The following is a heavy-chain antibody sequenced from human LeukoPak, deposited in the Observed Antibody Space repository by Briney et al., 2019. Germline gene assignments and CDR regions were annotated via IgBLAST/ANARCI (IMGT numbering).Heavy chain of an antibody. D-gene: IGHD6-13*01. CDR3: AKDPYSSSWGIAYYFDY. J-gene: IGHJ4*02. CDR1: GFTFSSYG. V-gene: IGHV3-30*18. Sequence: GGSLRLSCAASGFTFSSYGMHWVRQAPGKGLEWVAVISHDGGNKFYADSVKGRSTISRDNSKNTVGLQMNSLRAEDTAVYYCAKDPYSSSWGIAYYFDYWGQGTLVTVSS. CDR2: ISHDGGNK.